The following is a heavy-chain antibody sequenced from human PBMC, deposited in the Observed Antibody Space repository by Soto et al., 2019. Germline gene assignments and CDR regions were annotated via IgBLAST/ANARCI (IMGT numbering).Heavy chain of an antibody. V-gene: IGHV4-59*01. CDR3: ARVGGKGVRGTTRQLGAFDI. CDR2: IYYSGST. J-gene: IGHJ3*02. Sequence: PSETLSLTCTVSGGSISSYYWSWIRQPPGKGLEWIGYIYYSGSTNYNPSLKSRVTISVDTSKNQFSLKLSSVTAADTAVYYCARVGGKGVRGTTRQLGAFDIWGQGTMVTVSS. D-gene: IGHD3-10*01. CDR1: GGSISSYY.